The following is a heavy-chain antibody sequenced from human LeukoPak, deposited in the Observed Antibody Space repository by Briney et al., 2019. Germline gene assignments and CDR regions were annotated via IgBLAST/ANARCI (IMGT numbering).Heavy chain of an antibody. CDR3: ARDSSSTQQLWFVY. CDR1: GFTFRSYS. V-gene: IGHV3-48*04. Sequence: GGSLRLSCTASGFTFRSYSMNWVRQAPGKGLEWVSYISSSSSTIYYADSVKGRFTISRDNAKNSLYLQMNSLRAEDTAVYYCARDSSSTQQLWFVYWGQGTLVTVSS. D-gene: IGHD5-18*01. CDR2: ISSSSSTI. J-gene: IGHJ4*02.